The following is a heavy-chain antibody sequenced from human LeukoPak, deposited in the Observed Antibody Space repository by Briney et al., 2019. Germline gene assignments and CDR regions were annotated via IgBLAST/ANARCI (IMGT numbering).Heavy chain of an antibody. J-gene: IGHJ4*02. CDR3: ARFQDQEDGYNPHFDY. V-gene: IGHV3-30*14. Sequence: EPGRSLRLSCAASGFTFSSYAMHWVRQAPGKGLEWVAVISYDGSNKYYADSVKGRFTISRDNSKNTLYLQMNSLRAEDTAVYYCARFQDQEDGYNPHFDYWGQGTLVTVSS. CDR1: GFTFSSYA. CDR2: ISYDGSNK. D-gene: IGHD5-24*01.